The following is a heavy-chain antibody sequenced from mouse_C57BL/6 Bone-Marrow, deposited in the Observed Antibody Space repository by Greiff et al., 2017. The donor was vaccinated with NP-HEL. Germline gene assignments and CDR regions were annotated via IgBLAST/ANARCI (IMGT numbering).Heavy chain of an antibody. CDR2: ISNGGGST. CDR3: ARRVQNYFDY. V-gene: IGHV5-12*01. J-gene: IGHJ2*01. CDR1: GFTFSDYY. Sequence: EVQGVESGGGLVQPGGSLKLSCAASGFTFSDYYMYWVRQTPEKRLEWVAYISNGGGSTYYPDTVKGRFTISRDNAKNTLYLQMSRLKSEDTAMYYCARRVQNYFDYWGQGTTLTVSS.